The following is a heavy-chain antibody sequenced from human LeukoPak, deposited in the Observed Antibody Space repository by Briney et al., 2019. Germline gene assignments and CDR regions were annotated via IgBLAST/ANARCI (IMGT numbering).Heavy chain of an antibody. J-gene: IGHJ3*02. CDR1: GGSISSYY. D-gene: IGHD3-22*01. CDR3: ARPLIVGSKGAFDI. CDR2: IYYSGST. V-gene: IGHV4-59*08. Sequence: SETLSLTCTVAGGSISSYYWSWIRQPPGKGLEWIGYIYYSGSTNYNPSLKSRVTISVDTSKNQFSLKLSSVTAADTAVYYCARPLIVGSKGAFDIWGQGTMVTVSS.